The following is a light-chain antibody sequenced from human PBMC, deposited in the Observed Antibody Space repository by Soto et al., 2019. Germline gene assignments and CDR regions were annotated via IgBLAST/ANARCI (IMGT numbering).Light chain of an antibody. J-gene: IGKJ2*01. V-gene: IGKV1-39*01. Sequence: DIPMTQSPSSLSASVGDRVSFTYRAGQNVGSFVNWYQQKPGKAPRLLVYATSNLQSGVPSRISGSGSGTEFTLTISSLQPEDFATYFCQQSYSAQYTFGQGTKLDIK. CDR1: QNVGSF. CDR2: ATS. CDR3: QQSYSAQYT.